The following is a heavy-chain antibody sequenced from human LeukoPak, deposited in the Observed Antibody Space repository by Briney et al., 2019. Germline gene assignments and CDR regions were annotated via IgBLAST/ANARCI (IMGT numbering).Heavy chain of an antibody. Sequence: SETLSLTCTVSGGSISSYYWSWIRQPPGKGLEWIGYIYYSGSTNYNPSLKSRVTISVDTSKNQFSLKLSSVTAADTAVYYCARDRGTAMVTPYYFDYWGQGTLVTVSP. CDR3: ARDRGTAMVTPYYFDY. CDR1: GGSISSYY. D-gene: IGHD5-18*01. V-gene: IGHV4-59*01. J-gene: IGHJ4*02. CDR2: IYYSGST.